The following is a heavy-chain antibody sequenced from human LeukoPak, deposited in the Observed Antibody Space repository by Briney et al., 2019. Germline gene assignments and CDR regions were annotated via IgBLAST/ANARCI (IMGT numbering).Heavy chain of an antibody. Sequence: GGSLRLSCAASGFTFSSYWMHWVRQAPGKGLVWVSRINTDGSSTSYADSVKGRFTISRDNAKNTLYLQMNSLRAEDTAVYYCARDLDYDFWSGPWAFDIWGQGTMVTVSS. J-gene: IGHJ3*02. CDR2: INTDGSST. V-gene: IGHV3-74*01. CDR1: GFTFSSYW. D-gene: IGHD3-3*01. CDR3: ARDLDYDFWSGPWAFDI.